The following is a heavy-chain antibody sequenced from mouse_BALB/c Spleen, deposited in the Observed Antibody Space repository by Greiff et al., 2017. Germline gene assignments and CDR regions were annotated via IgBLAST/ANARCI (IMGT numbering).Heavy chain of an antibody. D-gene: IGHD2-14*01. Sequence: QVQLKESGPGLVAPSQSLSITCTVSGFSLTSYGVHWVRQPPGKGLEWLGVIWAGGSTNYNSALMSRLSISKDNSKSQVFLKMNSLQTDDTAMYYCARDNYRYDGAMDYWGQGTSVTVSS. CDR2: IWAGGST. J-gene: IGHJ4*01. CDR3: ARDNYRYDGAMDY. CDR1: GFSLTSYG. V-gene: IGHV2-9*02.